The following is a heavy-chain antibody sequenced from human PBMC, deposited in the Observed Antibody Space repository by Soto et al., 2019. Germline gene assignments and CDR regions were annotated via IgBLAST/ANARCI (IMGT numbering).Heavy chain of an antibody. Sequence: PGGSLRLSCAASGFTFSSYAMSWVRQAPGKGLEWVSAISGSGGSTYYADSVKGRFTISRDNSKNTLYLQMNSLRAEDTAVYYCFNYYDSSGYIWLFGYWGQGTLVTVSS. CDR1: GFTFSSYA. CDR2: ISGSGGST. CDR3: FNYYDSSGYIWLFGY. V-gene: IGHV3-23*01. J-gene: IGHJ4*02. D-gene: IGHD3-22*01.